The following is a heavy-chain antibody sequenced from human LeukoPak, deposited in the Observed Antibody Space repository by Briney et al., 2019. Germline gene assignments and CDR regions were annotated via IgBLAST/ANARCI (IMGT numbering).Heavy chain of an antibody. D-gene: IGHD3-22*01. CDR2: INHSGST. J-gene: IGHJ6*04. Sequence: IPSETLSLTCAVYGGSFSGYYCSWIRQPPGKGLEWIGEINHSGSTNYNPSLKSRVTISVDTSKNQFSLKLSSVTAADTAVYYCARVVSYYNYYGMDVWGKGTTVTVSS. CDR3: ARVVSYYNYYGMDV. CDR1: GGSFSGYY. V-gene: IGHV4-34*01.